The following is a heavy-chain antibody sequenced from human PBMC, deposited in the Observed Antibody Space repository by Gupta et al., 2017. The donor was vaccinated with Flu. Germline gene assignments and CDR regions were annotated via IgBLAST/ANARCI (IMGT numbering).Heavy chain of an antibody. Sequence: QVQLVDSGGGVVQRGKSLRLSCAASGFTFSTYGMYWFRQAPGKGLEWVAVVSHDGGQNNYADSVKGRFTISRDNAKSTLYLEMNSLRSEDTALYYCAKDRVRRSSGYGMDLWGEGTTVTVSS. CDR2: VSHDGGQN. V-gene: IGHV3-30*18. CDR1: GFTFSTYG. CDR3: AKDRVRRSSGYGMDL. D-gene: IGHD2-2*01. J-gene: IGHJ6*04.